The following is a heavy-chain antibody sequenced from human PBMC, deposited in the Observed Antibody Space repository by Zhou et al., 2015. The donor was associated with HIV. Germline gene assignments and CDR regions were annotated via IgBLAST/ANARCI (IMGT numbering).Heavy chain of an antibody. CDR2: IIPIFGTA. Sequence: QVQLVQSGAEVKKPGSSVKVSCKASGGTFSSHGINWVRQAPGQGLEWMGGIIPIFGTANYAQKFQGRLTITADESTSTAYMELSSLRSEDTAVYYCARDGKYCSGGSCYFYYYYGMDVWGQGTTVTVSS. J-gene: IGHJ6*02. CDR1: GGTFSSHG. CDR3: ARDGKYCSGGSCYFYYYYGMDV. V-gene: IGHV1-69*01. D-gene: IGHD2-15*01.